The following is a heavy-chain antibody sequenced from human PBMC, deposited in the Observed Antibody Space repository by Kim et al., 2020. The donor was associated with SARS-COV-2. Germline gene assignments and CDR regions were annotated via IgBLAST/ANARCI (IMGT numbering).Heavy chain of an antibody. Sequence: SETLSLTCAVSGGSISSSNWWSWVRQPPGKGLEWIGEIYHSGSTNYNPSLKSRVTISVDKSKNQFSLKLSSVTAADTAVYYCARVYRESRGAFDIWGQGTMVTVSS. CDR3: ARVYRESRGAFDI. V-gene: IGHV4-4*02. CDR2: IYHSGST. D-gene: IGHD6-13*01. CDR1: GGSISSSNW. J-gene: IGHJ3*02.